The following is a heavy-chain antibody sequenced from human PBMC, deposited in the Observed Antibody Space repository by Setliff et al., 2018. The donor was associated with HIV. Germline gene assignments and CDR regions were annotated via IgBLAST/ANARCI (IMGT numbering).Heavy chain of an antibody. Sequence: SETLSLTCTVSGGSFRSSRYYWGWIRQPPGKGLEWIGNIHYGGFFWYSPSLKSRVTISVDTSKDQFSLKLSSLTAADTAVYYCARFAYYSDSGGYYHHWGQGALVTVSS. CDR2: IHYGGFF. V-gene: IGHV4-39*07. CDR3: ARFAYYSDSGGYYHH. D-gene: IGHD3-22*01. J-gene: IGHJ4*02. CDR1: GGSFRSSRYY.